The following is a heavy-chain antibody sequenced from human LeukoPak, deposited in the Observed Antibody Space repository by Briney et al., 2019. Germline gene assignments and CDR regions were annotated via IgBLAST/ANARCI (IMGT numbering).Heavy chain of an antibody. CDR2: LYYSGST. D-gene: IGHD6-13*01. V-gene: IGHV4-39*01. J-gene: IGHJ4*02. CDR1: GGSISSSSYY. CDR3: ASQKRIAAAPTYFDY. Sequence: SETLSLTCTVSGGSISSSSYYWGWVRQPPGKGLEWIGSLYYSGSTYYSPSLNSRASISVDTSKNQFSLKLSPVTAADTAVYYCASQKRIAAAPTYFDYWGQGTLVTVSS.